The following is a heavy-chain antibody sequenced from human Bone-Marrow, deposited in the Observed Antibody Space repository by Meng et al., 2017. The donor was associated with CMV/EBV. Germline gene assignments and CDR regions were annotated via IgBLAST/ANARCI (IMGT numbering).Heavy chain of an antibody. CDR2: IYHSGST. D-gene: IGHD4-23*01. CDR1: GGSFSSSTYY. V-gene: IGHV4-39*07. Sequence: SETLSLTCTVSGGSFSSSTYYWGWIRQPPGKGLEWIGSIYHSGSTYYNPSLKSRVTISVDTSKNQFSLKLSSVTAADTAVYYCARIPDDYGGNFYFDYWGQGTLVTVSS. J-gene: IGHJ4*02. CDR3: ARIPDDYGGNFYFDY.